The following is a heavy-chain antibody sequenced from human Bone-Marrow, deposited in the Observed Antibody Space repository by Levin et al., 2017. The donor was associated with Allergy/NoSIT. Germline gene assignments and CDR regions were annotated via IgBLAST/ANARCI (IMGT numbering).Heavy chain of an antibody. J-gene: IGHJ4*02. CDR2: IAKDDVTI. V-gene: IGHV3-30*04. Sequence: QPGGSLRLSCATSGFTFSAYDMHWVRQTPGKGPEWLGYIAKDDVTIYYADSVRGRFTLSRDNSKGTVDLQMNSLRTEDSAVYYCARDFRWLVDHWGQGTLVTVSS. CDR1: GFTFSAYD. CDR3: ARDFRWLVDH. D-gene: IGHD5-24*01.